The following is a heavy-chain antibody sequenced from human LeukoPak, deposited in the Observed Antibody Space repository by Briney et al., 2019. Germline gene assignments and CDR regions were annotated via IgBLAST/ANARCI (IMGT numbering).Heavy chain of an antibody. V-gene: IGHV3-7*04. CDR3: ARGYCSGGSCYFDY. Sequence: RGSLRLSCAASGFTFSSYWMSWVRQAPGKGLEWVANIKQDGSEKYYVDSVKGRFTISRDNAKNSLYLQMNSLRAEDTAVYYCARGYCSGGSCYFDYWGQGTLVTVSS. CDR1: GFTFSSYW. D-gene: IGHD2-15*01. CDR2: IKQDGSEK. J-gene: IGHJ4*02.